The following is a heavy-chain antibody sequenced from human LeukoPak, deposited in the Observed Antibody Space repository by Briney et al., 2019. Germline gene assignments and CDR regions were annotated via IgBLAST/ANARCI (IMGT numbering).Heavy chain of an antibody. CDR3: ARYCSGGSCYPYYFDY. D-gene: IGHD2-15*01. J-gene: IGHJ4*02. CDR1: GFTFSSYS. V-gene: IGHV3-21*01. CDR2: ISSSSSYI. Sequence: GGSLRLSCAASGFTFSSYSINWVRQAPGKGLEWVSSISSSSSYIYYADSVKGRFTISRDNAKNSLYLQMNSLRAEDTAVYYCARYCSGGSCYPYYFDYWGQGTLVTVSS.